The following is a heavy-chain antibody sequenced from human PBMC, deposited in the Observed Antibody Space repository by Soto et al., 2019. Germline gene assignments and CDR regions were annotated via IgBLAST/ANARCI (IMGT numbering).Heavy chain of an antibody. CDR3: ARHSGIAAAGNPYYYYYYGMDV. Sequence: PSETLSLTCTVSGGSISSRGYYWGWIRQPPGKGLEWIGTIYYSGSTYYNPSLKSRVTISVDTSKNQFSLKLSSVTAADTAVYYCARHSGIAAAGNPYYYYYYGMDVWGQGTTVTVSS. V-gene: IGHV4-39*01. CDR2: IYYSGST. D-gene: IGHD6-13*01. J-gene: IGHJ6*02. CDR1: GGSISSRGYY.